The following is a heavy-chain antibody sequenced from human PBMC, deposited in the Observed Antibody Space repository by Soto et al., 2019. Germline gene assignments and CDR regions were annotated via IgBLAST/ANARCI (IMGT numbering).Heavy chain of an antibody. J-gene: IGHJ2*01. D-gene: IGHD4-17*01. CDR3: ARMTTVTTGPSWYFDL. CDR1: GGSISSGDYY. Sequence: QVQLQESGPGLVKPSQTLSLTCTVSGGSISSGDYYWSWIRQPPGKGLEWIGYIYYSGSTYYNPYLKSRVTISVDTSKNQFSLKLSSVTAADTAVYYCARMTTVTTGPSWYFDLWGRGTLVTVSS. V-gene: IGHV4-30-4*01. CDR2: IYYSGST.